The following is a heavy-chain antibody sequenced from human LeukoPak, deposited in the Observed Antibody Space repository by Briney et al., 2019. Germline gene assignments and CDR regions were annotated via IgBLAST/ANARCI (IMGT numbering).Heavy chain of an antibody. CDR2: IYHSGST. Sequence: PSETVSLTCAVSGYSISSGYYWGWIRQHPGKGLGLIKSIYHSGSTYYNPSLKSRVTISVDTSKNQSSLKLSLVTATDTAVYYCARRRGLISQEMDWFDPWGQGTLVTVSS. J-gene: IGHJ5*02. CDR1: GYSISSGYY. CDR3: ARRRGLISQEMDWFDP. D-gene: IGHD5-24*01. V-gene: IGHV4-38-2*01.